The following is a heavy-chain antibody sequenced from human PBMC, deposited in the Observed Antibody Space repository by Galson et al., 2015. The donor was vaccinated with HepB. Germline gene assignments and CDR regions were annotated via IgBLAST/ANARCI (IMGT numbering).Heavy chain of an antibody. Sequence: SLRLSCAASGFTFSSYGMHWVRQAPGKGLEWVAVIWYDGSNKYYADSVKGRFTISRDNSKNTLYLRMNSLRAEDTAVYYCARETVVVTGQGYYYYYGMDVWGQGTTVTVSS. CDR3: ARETVVVTGQGYYYYYGMDV. CDR1: GFTFSSYG. J-gene: IGHJ6*02. D-gene: IGHD2-21*02. CDR2: IWYDGSNK. V-gene: IGHV3-33*01.